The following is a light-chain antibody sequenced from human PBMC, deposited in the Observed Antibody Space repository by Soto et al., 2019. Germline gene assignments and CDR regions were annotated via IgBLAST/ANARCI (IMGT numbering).Light chain of an antibody. CDR3: TSYTANSTWV. V-gene: IGLV2-14*01. Sequence: QLVLTQPASVSGSPGQSITFSCTGTSGDIGGYDYVSWYQQHPGKAPKLMIFEVSNRPSGVSNRFSASKSGNAASLTISGLQAEDEADYYCTSYTANSTWVFGGGTKLTVL. CDR2: EVS. CDR1: SGDIGGYDY. J-gene: IGLJ3*02.